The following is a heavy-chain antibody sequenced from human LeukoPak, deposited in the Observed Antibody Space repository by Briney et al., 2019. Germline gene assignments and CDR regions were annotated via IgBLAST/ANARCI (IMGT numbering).Heavy chain of an antibody. J-gene: IGHJ3*02. Sequence: SETLSLTCTVSGGSISSYYWSWIRQPPGKGLEWIGYIYYSGSTNYNPSLKSRVTISVDTSKNQFSLKLSSVTAADTAVYYCARDFGYSSSWTAFDIWGQGTMVTVSS. V-gene: IGHV4-59*01. CDR1: GGSISSYY. D-gene: IGHD6-13*01. CDR3: ARDFGYSSSWTAFDI. CDR2: IYYSGST.